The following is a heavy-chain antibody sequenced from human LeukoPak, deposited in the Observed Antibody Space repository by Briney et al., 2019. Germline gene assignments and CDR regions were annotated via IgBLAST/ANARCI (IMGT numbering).Heavy chain of an antibody. CDR2: IIPIYGIA. CDR1: GGTFSTYA. CDR3: AREATPQTSTLYYYYYYMDV. D-gene: IGHD1/OR15-1a*01. Sequence: GASVKVSCKASGGTFSTYAISWLRQAPGQGPEWMGGIIPIYGIANYAQKLRGRVTITADESPSTSYMEVNGLRPEDTAVYYCAREATPQTSTLYYYYYYMDVWGNGTPVTVSS. J-gene: IGHJ6*03. V-gene: IGHV1-69*13.